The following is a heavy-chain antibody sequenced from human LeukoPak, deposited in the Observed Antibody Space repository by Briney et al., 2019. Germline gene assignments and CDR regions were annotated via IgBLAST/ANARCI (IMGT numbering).Heavy chain of an antibody. CDR1: GGSISSYY. D-gene: IGHD3-16*01. CDR2: IYYSGST. CDR3: GKVWGFPPPYYFDY. Sequence: SETLSLTCTVSGGSISSYYWSWIRQPPGKGLEWIGYIYYSGSTNYNPSLKSRVTISVDTSKNQFSLKLSSVTAADTAVYYCGKVWGFPPPYYFDYWGQGTLVTVSS. J-gene: IGHJ4*02. V-gene: IGHV4-59*01.